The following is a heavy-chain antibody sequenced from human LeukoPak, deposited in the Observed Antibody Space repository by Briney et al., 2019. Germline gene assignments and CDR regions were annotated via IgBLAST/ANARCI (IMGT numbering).Heavy chain of an antibody. CDR3: ARVTPCGDYHYSYGMDG. D-gene: IGHD4-17*01. J-gene: IGHJ6*02. Sequence: ASVKVSCKASGCTFSSYAISWVRQAPGQGLEWMGRIIPILGIANYAQKFQGRVTITADKSTSTAYMELSSLRSEETAVYYCARVTPCGDYHYSYGMDGWGQGTTVTVSS. CDR2: IIPILGIA. CDR1: GCTFSSYA. V-gene: IGHV1-69*04.